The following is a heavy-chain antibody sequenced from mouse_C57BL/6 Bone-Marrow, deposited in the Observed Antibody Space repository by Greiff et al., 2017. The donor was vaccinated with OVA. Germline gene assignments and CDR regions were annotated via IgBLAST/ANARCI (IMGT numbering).Heavy chain of an antibody. J-gene: IGHJ2*01. CDR1: GFTFSDYY. CDR2: ISTGGGST. CDR3: ARQGGYGNLDY. Sequence: EVMLVESGGGLVQPGGSLKLSCAASGFTFSDYYMYWVRQTPEKRLEWVAYISTGGGSTYYPDTVKGRSTISRDNAKNTLYLQMSRLKSEDTAMYYCARQGGYGNLDYWGQGTTLTVSS. D-gene: IGHD2-1*01. V-gene: IGHV5-12*01.